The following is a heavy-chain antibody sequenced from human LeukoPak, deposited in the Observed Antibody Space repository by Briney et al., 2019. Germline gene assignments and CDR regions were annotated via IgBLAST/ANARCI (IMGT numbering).Heavy chain of an antibody. V-gene: IGHV4-59*01. CDR2: IYYTGST. J-gene: IGHJ5*02. CDR1: GGSFSGYY. Sequence: SETLSLACAVYGGSFSGYYWSWIRQPPGRGPEWIGYIYYTGSTNYNSSLKSRLTMSVDRSTNQFSLKLNSVTAADTAVYYCARVRSCSSTNCRNWFDPWGQGALVTVSS. D-gene: IGHD2-2*01. CDR3: ARVRSCSSTNCRNWFDP.